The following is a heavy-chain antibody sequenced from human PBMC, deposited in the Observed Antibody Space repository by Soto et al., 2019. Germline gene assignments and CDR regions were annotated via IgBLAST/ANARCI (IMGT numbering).Heavy chain of an antibody. J-gene: IGHJ4*02. D-gene: IGHD6-13*01. CDR2: IYYSGSA. CDR1: GGSISSGDYY. Sequence: PSETLSLTCIVSGGSISSGDYYWSWIRQHPGKGLEWIGYIYYSGSAYYNPSLKSRVSMSVDTSKNQFSLKLRSVTAADTAIYFCERAASSNCQYFDYWGQGTLVTVSS. V-gene: IGHV4-31*03. CDR3: ERAASSNCQYFDY.